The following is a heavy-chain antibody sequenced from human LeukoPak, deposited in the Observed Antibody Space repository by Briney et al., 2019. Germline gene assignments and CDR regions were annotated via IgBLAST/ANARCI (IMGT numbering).Heavy chain of an antibody. J-gene: IGHJ4*02. Sequence: GGSLRLSCAASGFTFSSYAMHWVRQAPGKGLEYVSAISSNGGSTYYANSVKGRFTISRDNSKNTLYLQMGSLRAEDMAVYYCARVGHYYDSSGYSFLADSMGYFDYWGQGTLVTVSS. CDR1: GFTFSSYA. CDR3: ARVGHYYDSSGYSFLADSMGYFDY. V-gene: IGHV3-64*01. CDR2: ISSNGGST. D-gene: IGHD3-22*01.